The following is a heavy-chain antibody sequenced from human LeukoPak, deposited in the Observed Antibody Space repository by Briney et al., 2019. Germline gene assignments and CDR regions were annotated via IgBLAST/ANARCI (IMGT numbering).Heavy chain of an antibody. CDR2: IYSGGST. D-gene: IGHD4-17*01. J-gene: IGHJ4*02. V-gene: IGHV3-53*01. CDR3: ASQTTVKYYFDY. Sequence: GGSLRLSCAASGFTVSSNYMSWVRQAPGKGLEWVSVIYSGGSTYYADSVKGRFTISRDNSKNTLYLQVNSLRAEDTVVYYCASQTTVKYYFDYWGQGTLVTVSS. CDR1: GFTVSSNY.